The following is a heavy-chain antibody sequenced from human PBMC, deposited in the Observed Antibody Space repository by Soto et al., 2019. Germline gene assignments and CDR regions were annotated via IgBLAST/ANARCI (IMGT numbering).Heavy chain of an antibody. V-gene: IGHV3-30-3*01. D-gene: IGHD3-22*01. J-gene: IGHJ4*02. Sequence: PGGSLRLYCAASGVTFSSYAMHWVRQAPGKGLEWVAVISYDGSNKYYADSVKGRFTISRDNSKNTLYLQMNSLRAEDTAVYYCARGPQPNYYDSSGYFDYWGQGTLVTVYS. CDR1: GVTFSSYA. CDR3: ARGPQPNYYDSSGYFDY. CDR2: ISYDGSNK.